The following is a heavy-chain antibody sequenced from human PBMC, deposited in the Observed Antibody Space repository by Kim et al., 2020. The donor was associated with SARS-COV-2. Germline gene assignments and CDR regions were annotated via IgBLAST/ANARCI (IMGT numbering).Heavy chain of an antibody. Sequence: TSYADYGKGRFTISRDNAKNTLYLQMNSLRAEDTAVYYCVRLVVAAPFDFWGQGTLVTVSS. CDR2: T. V-gene: IGHV3-74*01. J-gene: IGHJ4*02. D-gene: IGHD2-15*01. CDR3: VRLVVAAPFDF.